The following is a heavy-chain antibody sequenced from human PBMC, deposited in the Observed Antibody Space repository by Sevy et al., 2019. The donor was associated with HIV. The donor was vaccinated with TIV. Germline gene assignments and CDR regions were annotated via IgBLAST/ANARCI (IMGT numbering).Heavy chain of an antibody. Sequence: SETLSLTCTVSGGSLNTYGWSWIRQPPGKGLEWIGYAYYNGGTNYNPSLKSRLTILVGTSERQFSLQLSSVTPADTAVYYCARDNWGSIDYWGQGVLVTVS. CDR3: ARDNWGSIDY. D-gene: IGHD7-27*01. CDR1: GGSLNTYG. CDR2: AYYNGGT. V-gene: IGHV4-59*01. J-gene: IGHJ4*02.